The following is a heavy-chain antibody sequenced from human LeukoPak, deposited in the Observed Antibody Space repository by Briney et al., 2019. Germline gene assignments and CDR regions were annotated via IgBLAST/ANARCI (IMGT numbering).Heavy chain of an antibody. D-gene: IGHD4-11*01. CDR1: GFTFGDYG. CDR2: INWNGGST. Sequence: PGGSLRLSCAASGFTFGDYGMTWFRQAPGKGLEWVSDINWNGGSTAYADSVKGRFTVSRDNAKNSLYLQMNSLRAEGTALYYCGRSYDFRYEVFDYWGQGTLVTVSS. CDR3: GRSYDFRYEVFDY. V-gene: IGHV3-20*04. J-gene: IGHJ4*02.